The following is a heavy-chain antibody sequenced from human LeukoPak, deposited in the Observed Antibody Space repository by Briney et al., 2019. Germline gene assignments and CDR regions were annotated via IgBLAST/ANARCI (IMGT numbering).Heavy chain of an antibody. CDR1: RLTFSSYD. Sequence: PGGSLRLSCAASRLTFSSYDMHWVRQPPGKGLEWVSSIGATGDTYYAGSVKGRFTVSRDNAKKSLYLQMSSLRVEDTAVYFCVLGAYWNDDKNAFHIWGPGTMVTVSS. CDR3: VLGAYWNDDKNAFHI. V-gene: IGHV3-13*01. CDR2: IGATGDT. D-gene: IGHD1-1*01. J-gene: IGHJ3*02.